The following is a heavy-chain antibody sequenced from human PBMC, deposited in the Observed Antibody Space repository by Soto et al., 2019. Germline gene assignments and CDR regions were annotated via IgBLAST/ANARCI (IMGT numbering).Heavy chain of an antibody. D-gene: IGHD2-15*01. V-gene: IGHV4-39*02. CDR3: ARKGYCSGGSCYRNYYYYYIDV. J-gene: IGHJ6*03. CDR1: GGSISSSSYY. CDR2: IYYSEST. Sequence: QLQLQESGPGLVKPSETLSLTCTVSGGSISSSSYYWGWISQPPGKGLEWIGSIYYSESTYYNPSLKSRITIAVDTSKNHSPLKQSPETAADTAVYYCARKGYCSGGSCYRNYYYYYIDVWGKGTTVTVSS.